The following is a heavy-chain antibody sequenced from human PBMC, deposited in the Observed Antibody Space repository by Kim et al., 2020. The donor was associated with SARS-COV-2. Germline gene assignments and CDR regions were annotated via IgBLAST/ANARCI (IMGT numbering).Heavy chain of an antibody. D-gene: IGHD3-10*01. CDR1: GGSFSGYY. CDR2: INHSGST. J-gene: IGHJ6*02. CDR3: ARETKRVRGVIITASPGYGMDV. Sequence: SETLSLTCAVYGGSFSGYYWSWIRQPPGKGLEWIGEINHSGSTNYNPSLKSRVTISVDTSKNQFSLKLSSVTAADTAVYYCARETKRVRGVIITASPGYGMDVWGQGTTVTVSS. V-gene: IGHV4-34*01.